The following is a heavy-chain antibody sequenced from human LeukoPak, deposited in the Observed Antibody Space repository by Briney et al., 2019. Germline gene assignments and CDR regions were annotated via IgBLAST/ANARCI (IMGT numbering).Heavy chain of an antibody. Sequence: GGSLRLSCAASAFTFSNYWMHWVRQAPGKGLEWVAVISYDGSNKYYADSVKGRFTISRDNSKNTLYLQMNSLRAEDTAVYYCAKDYEPLVGVHRWGDWFDPWGQGTLVTVSS. J-gene: IGHJ5*02. CDR3: AKDYEPLVGVHRWGDWFDP. CDR1: AFTFSNYW. CDR2: ISYDGSNK. D-gene: IGHD1-26*01. V-gene: IGHV3-30*18.